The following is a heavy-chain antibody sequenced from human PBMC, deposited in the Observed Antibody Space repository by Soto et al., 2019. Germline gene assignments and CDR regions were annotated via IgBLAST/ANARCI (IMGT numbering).Heavy chain of an antibody. Sequence: GASVKVFCKASGGTFSSYAISWVRQALGQGLEWMGGIIPIFGTANYAQKFQGRVTITADESTSTAYMELSSLRSEDTAVYYCARGFATMIVVAYQDAFDIWGQGTMVTVSS. V-gene: IGHV1-69*13. CDR3: ARGFATMIVVAYQDAFDI. CDR1: GGTFSSYA. J-gene: IGHJ3*02. D-gene: IGHD3-22*01. CDR2: IIPIFGTA.